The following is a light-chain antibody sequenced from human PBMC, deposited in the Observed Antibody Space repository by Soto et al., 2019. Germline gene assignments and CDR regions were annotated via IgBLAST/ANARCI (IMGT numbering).Light chain of an antibody. CDR3: SSYAGSDNLV. J-gene: IGLJ3*02. Sequence: QSALTQPPSASGSPGQSVTISCTGTSRDVGAYNYVSWYQQHPGRAPKLMIFEVNKRPSGVPDRFSGSKSGNTASLIVSGLQAEDEADYYCSSYAGSDNLVFGGGTKLTVL. CDR2: EVN. CDR1: SRDVGAYNY. V-gene: IGLV2-8*01.